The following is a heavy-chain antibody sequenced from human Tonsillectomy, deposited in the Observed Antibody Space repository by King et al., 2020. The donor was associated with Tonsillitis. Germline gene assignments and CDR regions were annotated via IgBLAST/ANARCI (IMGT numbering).Heavy chain of an antibody. CDR3: AKLPHSSGWSSPFAY. CDR1: GFTFSSYA. D-gene: IGHD6-19*01. CDR2: ISGSSYST. Sequence: VQLVESGGGLVQPGGSLRLSCAASGFTFSSYAMGWVRQAPGKGLEWVSTISGSSYSTYYPDSVKGRFTISRYNSNHTLYLQMQSLRPEDTALYYCAKLPHSSGWSSPFAYWGQGTLVTVSS. V-gene: IGHV3-23*04. J-gene: IGHJ4*02.